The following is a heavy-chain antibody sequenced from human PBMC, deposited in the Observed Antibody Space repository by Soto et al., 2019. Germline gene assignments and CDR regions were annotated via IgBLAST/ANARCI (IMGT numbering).Heavy chain of an antibody. Sequence: QVQLVQSGAEVKKPGASVKVSCKASGYTFTSYGISWVRQAPGQGLEWMGWISAYNGNTNYAQKLQGRVTMTTDTSTSTAYMELRSLRSDDTAVYYCAAGAYMVREAYPPDYYYYYMDVWGKGTTVTVSS. V-gene: IGHV1-18*01. CDR2: ISAYNGNT. CDR1: GYTFTSYG. J-gene: IGHJ6*03. D-gene: IGHD3-10*01. CDR3: AAGAYMVREAYPPDYYYYYMDV.